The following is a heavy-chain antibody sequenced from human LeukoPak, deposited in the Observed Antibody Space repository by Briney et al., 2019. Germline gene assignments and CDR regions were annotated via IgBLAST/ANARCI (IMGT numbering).Heavy chain of an antibody. Sequence: SETLSLTCTVSGGSISSGGYYWSWIRQHPGKGLEWIGYIYYSGSTYYNPSLKSRVTISVDTSKNQFSLKLSSVTAADTAVYYCARDGAAGYYYFIDVWGKGTTVTVSS. CDR3: ARDGAAGYYYFIDV. J-gene: IGHJ6*03. D-gene: IGHD6-13*01. CDR2: IYYSGST. CDR1: GGSISSGGYY. V-gene: IGHV4-31*03.